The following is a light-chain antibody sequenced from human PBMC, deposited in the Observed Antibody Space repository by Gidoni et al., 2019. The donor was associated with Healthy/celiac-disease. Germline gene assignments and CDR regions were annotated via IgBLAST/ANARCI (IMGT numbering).Light chain of an antibody. J-gene: IGKJ5*01. V-gene: IGKV3-20*01. CDR2: GAS. Sequence: DIVLTQSPGTLSLSPGERATLSCRASQTVSSSDLAWYQQKPGQAPRLLIYGASSRATGIPNRFSGSGSGTDFTLTISRLEPEDFAVYYCQHYGSSPPITCXXXTRLEIK. CDR3: QHYGSSPPIT. CDR1: QTVSSSD.